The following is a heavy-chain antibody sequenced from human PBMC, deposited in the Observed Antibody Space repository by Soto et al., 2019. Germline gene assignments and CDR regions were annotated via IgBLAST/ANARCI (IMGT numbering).Heavy chain of an antibody. CDR3: ARDAPFMITFGGVPDYYGMHX. CDR1: GGTFSSYA. J-gene: IGHJ6*02. V-gene: IGHV1-69*13. D-gene: IGHD3-16*01. Sequence: ASLKVSCKASGGTFSSYAISWVRQAPGQGLEWMGGIIPIFGTANYAQKFQGRVTITAEESTRKDYMELRSLRSEDTAVYYCARDAPFMITFGGVPDYYGMHXWGQVTTVTVS. CDR2: IIPIFGTA.